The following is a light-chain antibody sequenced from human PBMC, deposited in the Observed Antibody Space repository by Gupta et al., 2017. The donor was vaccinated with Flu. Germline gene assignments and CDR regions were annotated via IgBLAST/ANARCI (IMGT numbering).Light chain of an antibody. V-gene: IGKV2-30*02. CDR2: KGS. J-gene: IGKJ2*01. Sequence: VTLGKPASIYCRASHCHRHQHGNIYLSWFQQRPGQAPRRLIYKGSYRDSGVQDRFSGSGSGTDFILKISRVEAEDVGVYYCTQGKFCPYTFGQGTKLEIK. CDR3: TQGKFCPYT. CDR1: HCHRHQHGNIY.